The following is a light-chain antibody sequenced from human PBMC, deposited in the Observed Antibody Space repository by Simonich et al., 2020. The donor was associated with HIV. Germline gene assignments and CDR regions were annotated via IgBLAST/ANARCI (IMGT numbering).Light chain of an antibody. J-gene: IGKJ4*01. Sequence: DIVMTQSPDSLAVSLGERATINCKTSQSILKRSNNKNYLAWYQQKAGQPPKLLIDWASTRESGVPDRFSGSGSGTDFTLTISSLQAEDVAVYYCQQYYTTPLTFGGGTKVEIK. V-gene: IGKV4-1*01. CDR2: WAS. CDR1: QSILKRSNNKNY. CDR3: QQYYTTPLT.